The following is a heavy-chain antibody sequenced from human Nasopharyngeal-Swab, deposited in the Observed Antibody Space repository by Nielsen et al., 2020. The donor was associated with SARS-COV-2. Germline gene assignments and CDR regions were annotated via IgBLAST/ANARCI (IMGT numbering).Heavy chain of an antibody. J-gene: IGHJ5*02. Sequence: SETLSLTCAVYGGSFSGYYWSWIRQPPGKGLEWIGEINHSGNTNYNPSLKSRVTISVDTSKNQFSLKLSSVTAADTAVYYCARSVAGQRWNWFDPWGQGTLVTVSS. CDR1: GGSFSGYY. CDR3: ARSVAGQRWNWFDP. D-gene: IGHD6-19*01. CDR2: INHSGNT. V-gene: IGHV4-34*01.